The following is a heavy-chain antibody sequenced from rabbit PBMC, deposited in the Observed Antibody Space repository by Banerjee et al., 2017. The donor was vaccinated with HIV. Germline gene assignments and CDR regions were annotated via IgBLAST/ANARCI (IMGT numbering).Heavy chain of an antibody. Sequence: QEQLKETGGGLVQPGGSLTLSCKASGFDVSSYYMSWVRQAPGRGLELIACIYTTSGSTWYASWVNGRFTISRSTSLNTVDLQMTSLTAADTATYFCVRAGVYAGSSSYTGFDFNLWGQGTLVTVS. CDR2: IYTTSGST. J-gene: IGHJ4*01. D-gene: IGHD8-1*01. CDR1: GFDVSSYY. CDR3: VRAGVYAGSSSYTGFDFNL. V-gene: IGHV1S43*01.